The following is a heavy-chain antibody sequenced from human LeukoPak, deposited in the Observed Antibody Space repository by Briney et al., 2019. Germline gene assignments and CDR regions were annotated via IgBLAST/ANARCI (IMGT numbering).Heavy chain of an antibody. V-gene: IGHV3-7*01. CDR1: GFTFSSYW. CDR2: IKQDGSEK. J-gene: IGHJ3*02. CDR3: AREGTYDYVWGSYRYDASDI. Sequence: GGSLRLSCAASGFTFSSYWMSWVRQAPGKGLEWVANIKQDGSEKYYVDSVKGRFTISRDNAKNSLYLQMNSLRAEDTAVYYCAREGTYDYVWGSYRYDASDIWGQGTMVTVSS. D-gene: IGHD3-16*02.